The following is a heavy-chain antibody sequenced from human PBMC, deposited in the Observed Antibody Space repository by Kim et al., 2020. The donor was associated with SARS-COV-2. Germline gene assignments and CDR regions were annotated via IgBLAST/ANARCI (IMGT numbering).Heavy chain of an antibody. D-gene: IGHD6-19*01. J-gene: IGHJ6*02. Sequence: GGSLRLSCAASGFTVSSNYMSWVRQAPGKGLEWVSVIYSGGSTCYADSVKGRFTISRDNSKNTLYLQMNSLRAEDTAVYYCAREAIAVASYGMDVWGQGTTVTVSS. CDR3: AREAIAVASYGMDV. CDR1: GFTVSSNY. CDR2: IYSGGST. V-gene: IGHV3-53*01.